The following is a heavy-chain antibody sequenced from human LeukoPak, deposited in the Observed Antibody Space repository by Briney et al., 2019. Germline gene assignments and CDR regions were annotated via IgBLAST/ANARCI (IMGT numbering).Heavy chain of an antibody. J-gene: IGHJ4*02. CDR2: IKSKTDGGTT. CDR3: TTEGIAAAGFDY. D-gene: IGHD6-13*01. Sequence: NPGGSLRLSCAASGFNFSNAWMSWVRQAPGKGLEWVGRIKSKTDGGTTDYAAPVKGRFTISRDDSKNTLYLQMNSLKTEDTAVYYCTTEGIAAAGFDYWGQGTLVTVSS. CDR1: GFNFSNAW. V-gene: IGHV3-15*01.